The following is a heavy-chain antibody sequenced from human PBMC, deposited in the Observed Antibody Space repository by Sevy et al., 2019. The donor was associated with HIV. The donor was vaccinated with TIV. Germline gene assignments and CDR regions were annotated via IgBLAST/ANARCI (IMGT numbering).Heavy chain of an antibody. J-gene: IGHJ4*02. Sequence: GGSLRLSCTASGFTFGDYAMSWFRQAPGRGLEWVGFIRSEIDGDENEYAASGKGRFTVSRDDSKNILYLQMNSLKTEDTAVYYCTRRASRVYGDHLNLYWGQGTLVTVSS. CDR2: IRSEIDGDEN. CDR1: GFTFGDYA. D-gene: IGHD2-21*02. CDR3: TRRASRVYGDHLNLY. V-gene: IGHV3-49*03.